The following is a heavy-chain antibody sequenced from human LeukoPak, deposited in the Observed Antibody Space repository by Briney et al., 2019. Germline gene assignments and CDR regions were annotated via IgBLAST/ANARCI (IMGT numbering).Heavy chain of an antibody. CDR2: MNPNSGNT. D-gene: IGHD6-6*01. J-gene: IGHJ6*03. CDR1: GYTFTSYD. V-gene: IGHV1-8*01. Sequence: ASVKVSCKASGYTFTSYDINWVRQATGQGLEWMGWMNPNSGNTGYARKFQGRVTMTRNTSISTAYMELSSLRSEDTAVYYCARNGAARGRSYYYYYMDVWGKGTTVTVSS. CDR3: ARNGAARGRSYYYYYMDV.